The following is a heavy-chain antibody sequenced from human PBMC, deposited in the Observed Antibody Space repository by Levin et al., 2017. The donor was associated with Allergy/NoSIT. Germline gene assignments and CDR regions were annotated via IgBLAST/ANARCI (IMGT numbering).Heavy chain of an antibody. CDR3: ARGGIWFGELGWFDP. J-gene: IGHJ5*02. V-gene: IGHV4-30-2*01. CDR2: IYHSGST. D-gene: IGHD3-10*01. CDR1: GGSISSGGYS. Sequence: LRLSCAVSGGSISSGGYSWSWIRQPPGKGLEWIGYIYHSGSTYYNPSLKSRVTISVDRSKNQFSLKLSSVTAADTAVYYCARGGIWFGELGWFDPWGQGTLVTVSS.